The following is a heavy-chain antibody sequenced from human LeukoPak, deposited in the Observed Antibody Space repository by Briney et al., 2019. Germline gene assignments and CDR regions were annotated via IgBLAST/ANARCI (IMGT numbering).Heavy chain of an antibody. Sequence: ASVKVSCKASGGTFSSYAISWVRQAPGQGLEWMGWISAYNGNTNYAQKLQGRVTMTTDTSTGTAYMELRSLRSDDTAVYYCARMAELGDGYNIDYWGQGTLVTVSS. CDR3: ARMAELGDGYNIDY. J-gene: IGHJ4*02. CDR1: GGTFSSYA. D-gene: IGHD5-24*01. CDR2: ISAYNGNT. V-gene: IGHV1-18*01.